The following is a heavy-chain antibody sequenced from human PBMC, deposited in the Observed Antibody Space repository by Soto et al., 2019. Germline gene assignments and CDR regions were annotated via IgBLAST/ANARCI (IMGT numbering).Heavy chain of an antibody. CDR1: GYTFTSYD. J-gene: IGHJ6*02. D-gene: IGHD2-2*01. V-gene: IGHV1-8*01. CDR2: MNPNSGNT. Sequence: ASVKVSCKASGYTFTSYDINWVRQATGQGLEWMGWMNPNSGNTGYAQKFQGRVTMTRNTSISTAYMELSSLRSEDTTVYYCARGGARYCSSTSCPTNMDVWGQGTTVTVSS. CDR3: ARGGARYCSSTSCPTNMDV.